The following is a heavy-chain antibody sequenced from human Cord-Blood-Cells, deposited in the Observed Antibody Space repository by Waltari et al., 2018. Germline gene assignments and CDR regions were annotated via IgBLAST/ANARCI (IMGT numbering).Heavy chain of an antibody. Sequence: EVQLVESGGGLVQPGRSLRLSCAASGFTFDDYAMHWVRQAPGKGREWVSGISWNSGSIGYADPVKGRFTISRDNANTSLYLQMDSLRAEDTALCYCAKDIVPVYDFWSGYDAFDIWGQGTMVTVSS. CDR1: GFTFDDYA. V-gene: IGHV3-9*01. J-gene: IGHJ3*02. D-gene: IGHD3-3*01. CDR2: ISWNSGSI. CDR3: AKDIVPVYDFWSGYDAFDI.